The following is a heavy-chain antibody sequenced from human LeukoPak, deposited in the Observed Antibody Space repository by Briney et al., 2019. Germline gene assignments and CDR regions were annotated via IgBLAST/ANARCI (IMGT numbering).Heavy chain of an antibody. CDR2: INSDGSST. Sequence: GGSLRLSCAASGFTFSSYWMHWVRQAPGKGLVWVSRINSDGSSTSYADSVKGRFTISRDNAKNTLYLQMNSLRAEDTAVYYCAKRRGTGGSFDYWGQGTLVTVSS. V-gene: IGHV3-74*01. CDR3: AKRRGTGGSFDY. CDR1: GFTFSSYW. J-gene: IGHJ4*02. D-gene: IGHD1-26*01.